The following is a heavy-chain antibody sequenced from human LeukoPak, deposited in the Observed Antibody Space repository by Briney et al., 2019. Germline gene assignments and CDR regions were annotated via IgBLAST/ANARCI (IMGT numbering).Heavy chain of an antibody. V-gene: IGHV1-58*02. Sequence: ASLKVSCKASGFTFTSSAMQWVRQARGQRLEWIGWIVVGRGNTNYAQKFQERVTITRDMSTSTAYMELSSLRSEDTAVYYCAAVASDFWSGYYSDYWGQGTLVTVSS. D-gene: IGHD3-3*01. CDR2: IVVGRGNT. CDR3: AAVASDFWSGYYSDY. CDR1: GFTFTSSA. J-gene: IGHJ4*02.